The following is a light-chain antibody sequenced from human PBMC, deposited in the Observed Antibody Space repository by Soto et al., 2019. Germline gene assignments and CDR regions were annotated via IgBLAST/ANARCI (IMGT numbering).Light chain of an antibody. Sequence: EIVMTQSPATLSVSPGERATLSCRASQSVSTNLAWYQQKPGQAPRLLMYDASTRATGIPVRFSGGGSGTEFSLTTSSLQSEDLAVYYCQQYNNWPRTFGQGTKVDIK. J-gene: IGKJ1*01. CDR2: DAS. CDR1: QSVSTN. CDR3: QQYNNWPRT. V-gene: IGKV3-15*01.